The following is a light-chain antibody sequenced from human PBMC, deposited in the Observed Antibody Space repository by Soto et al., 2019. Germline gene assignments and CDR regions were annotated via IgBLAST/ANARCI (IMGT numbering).Light chain of an antibody. CDR2: DAS. CDR3: QQSYGTPIT. V-gene: IGKV1-39*01. CDR1: QIISTY. J-gene: IGKJ5*01. Sequence: DIQMTQSPLSLSASIGDRVTITCRASQIISTYLNWYQQKPGKAPKLLIYDASSLQSGVPSRFSGSGSGTDFTLTISSLQPEDFVIYYCQQSYGTPITFGQGTRLENK.